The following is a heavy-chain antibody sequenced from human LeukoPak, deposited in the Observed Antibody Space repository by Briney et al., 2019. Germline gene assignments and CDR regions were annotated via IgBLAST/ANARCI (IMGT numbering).Heavy chain of an antibody. CDR3: AREALGLDS. J-gene: IGHJ4*02. CDR2: ISSSGRTR. D-gene: IGHD1-26*01. CDR1: GFTFSSYE. Sequence: PGGSLRLSCAASGFTFSSYEMKWVRQAPGKGLEWVSYISSSGRTRNYADSVKGRSAISRDNANNSLFLHMNSLRAEDTAVYYCAREALGLDSWGQGTLVTVSS. V-gene: IGHV3-48*03.